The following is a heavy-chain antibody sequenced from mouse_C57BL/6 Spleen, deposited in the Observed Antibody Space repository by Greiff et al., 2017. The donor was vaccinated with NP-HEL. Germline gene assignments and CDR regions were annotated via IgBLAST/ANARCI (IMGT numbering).Heavy chain of an antibody. CDR2: IYPGDGDT. J-gene: IGHJ2*01. Sequence: LQQSGASVKISCKASGYAFSSYWMNWVKQRPGKGLEWIGQIYPGDGDTNYNGKFKGKATLTADKSSSTAYMQLSSLTSEDSAVYFCARSGDSSGLYYFDYWGQGTTLTVSS. CDR1: GYAFSSYW. V-gene: IGHV1-80*01. CDR3: ARSGDSSGLYYFDY. D-gene: IGHD3-2*02.